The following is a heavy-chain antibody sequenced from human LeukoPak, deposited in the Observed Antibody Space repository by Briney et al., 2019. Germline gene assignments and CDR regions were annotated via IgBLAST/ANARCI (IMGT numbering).Heavy chain of an antibody. V-gene: IGHV3-23*01. CDR2: ISGSGGTT. CDR1: GFTFSSYV. D-gene: IGHD2-15*01. J-gene: IGHJ4*02. CDR3: AKSGSGGSID. Sequence: QPGGSLRLSCAASGFTFSSYVMSWVRQAPGKGLEWVPGISGSGGTTYYADSVKGRFTISRDNSKNTLYLQLNSLRAEDTAVYYCAKSGSGGSIDSGQGSLVTVSS.